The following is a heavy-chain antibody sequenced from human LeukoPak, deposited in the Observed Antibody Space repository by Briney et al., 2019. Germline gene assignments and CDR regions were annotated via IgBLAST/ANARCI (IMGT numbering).Heavy chain of an antibody. CDR2: ISSSSSYI. Sequence: ASETLSLTCAVSGASISGSGYYLGWFRQAPGKGLEWVSSISSSSSYIYYADSVKGRFTISRDNAKNSLYLQMNSLRAEDTAVYYCARDKTVADLDYWGQGTLVTVSS. V-gene: IGHV3-21*01. CDR3: ARDKTVADLDY. D-gene: IGHD6-19*01. CDR1: GASISGSGYY. J-gene: IGHJ4*02.